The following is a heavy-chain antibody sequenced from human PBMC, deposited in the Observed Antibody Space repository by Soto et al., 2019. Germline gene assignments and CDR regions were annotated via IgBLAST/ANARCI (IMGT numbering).Heavy chain of an antibody. CDR3: ARDFYGGFSYGPGDN. CDR1: EFTISSYA. CDR2: ISYDGSSK. J-gene: IGHJ4*02. V-gene: IGHV3-30-3*01. Sequence: PGGSLRLSCAASEFTISSYAMHWVRQAPGKGLEWVAVISYDGSSKYNTDSVKGPFTISRDKSKNTVYLQMNSLRAEDTALYYCARDFYGGFSYGPGDNWGQGTLVTVSS. D-gene: IGHD2-15*01.